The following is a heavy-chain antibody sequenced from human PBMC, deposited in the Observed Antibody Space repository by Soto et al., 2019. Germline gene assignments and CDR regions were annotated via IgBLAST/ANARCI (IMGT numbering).Heavy chain of an antibody. V-gene: IGHV4-30-4*01. J-gene: IGHJ4*02. CDR1: GASIYNGGYC. CDR2: IHNSGST. Sequence: SETLSLTCSVSGASIYNGGYCWSWIRKSPGKGLEWIGHIHNSGSTYNNPSLKSRVTISVDTSKNQFSLKLSSVTAADTAVYYCASQHYYDSSGYYVGYWGQGTLVTVSS. CDR3: ASQHYYDSSGYYVGY. D-gene: IGHD3-22*01.